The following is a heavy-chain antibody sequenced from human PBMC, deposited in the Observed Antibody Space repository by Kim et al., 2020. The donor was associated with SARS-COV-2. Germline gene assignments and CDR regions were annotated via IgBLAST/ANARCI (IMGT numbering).Heavy chain of an antibody. Sequence: HPAPKGRVTISVDTSKNQFSLKLSSVTAADTAVYYCARAGHRYYYYGMDVWGQGTTVTVSS. J-gene: IGHJ6*02. CDR3: ARAGHRYYYYGMDV. V-gene: IGHV4-59*01.